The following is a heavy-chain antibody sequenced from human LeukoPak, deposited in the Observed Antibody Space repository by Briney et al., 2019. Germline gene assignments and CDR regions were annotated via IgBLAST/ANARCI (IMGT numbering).Heavy chain of an antibody. CDR3: ARGLVARSGWFDP. V-gene: IGHV4-59*01. J-gene: IGHJ5*02. Sequence: SETLSLTCTVSGGSISSYYWSWIRQPPGKGLEWIGYIYYSGSTNYNPSLKSRVTISVDTFKNQFSLKLSSVTAADTAVYYCARGLVARSGWFDPWGQGTLVTVSS. CDR1: GGSISSYY. D-gene: IGHD3-10*01. CDR2: IYYSGST.